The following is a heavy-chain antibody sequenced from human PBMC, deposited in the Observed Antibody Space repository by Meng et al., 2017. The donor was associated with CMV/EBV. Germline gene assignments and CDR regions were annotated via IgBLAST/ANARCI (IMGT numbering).Heavy chain of an antibody. CDR1: CYTFTSDG. CDR3: ARVGVGATWYFDY. Sequence: QVTRVQYGAEVKKPGASVKVPCKGSCYTFTSDGISWVRQAPGQGLEWMGWISAYNGNTNYAQKLQGRVTMTTDTSTSTAYMELRSLRSDDTAVYYCARVGVGATWYFDYWGQGTLVTVSS. CDR2: ISAYNGNT. J-gene: IGHJ4*02. V-gene: IGHV1-18*01. D-gene: IGHD1-26*01.